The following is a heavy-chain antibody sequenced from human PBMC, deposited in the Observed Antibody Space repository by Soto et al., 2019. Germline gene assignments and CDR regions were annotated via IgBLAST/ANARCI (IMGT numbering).Heavy chain of an antibody. Sequence: TLSLTCDVSRYSINNNNWWSWVRQPPGGGLEWIGELHHGGSTNYNPSLESRATFSVDISKNQFFLKLSSVTAADTAVYYCTKNSAYALDYWGQGTLVTVSS. CDR1: RYSINNNNW. CDR3: TKNSAYALDY. J-gene: IGHJ4*02. CDR2: LHHGGST. D-gene: IGHD5-12*01. V-gene: IGHV4-4*02.